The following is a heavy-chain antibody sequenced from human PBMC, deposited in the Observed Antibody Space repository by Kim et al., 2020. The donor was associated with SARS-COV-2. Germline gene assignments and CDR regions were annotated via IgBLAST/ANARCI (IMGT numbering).Heavy chain of an antibody. CDR3: ARGPGGLWFGELSSTPRLDY. J-gene: IGHJ4*02. CDR2: IIPIFGTA. D-gene: IGHD3-10*01. V-gene: IGHV1-69*13. CDR1: GGTFSSYA. Sequence: SVKVSCKASGGTFSSYAISWVRQAPGQGLEWMGGIIPIFGTANYAQKFQGRVTITADESTSTAYMELSSLRSEDTAVYYCARGPGGLWFGELSSTPRLDYWGQGTLVTVSS.